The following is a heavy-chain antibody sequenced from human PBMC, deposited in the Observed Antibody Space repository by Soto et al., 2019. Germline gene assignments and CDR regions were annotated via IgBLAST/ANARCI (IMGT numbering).Heavy chain of an antibody. J-gene: IGHJ6*02. V-gene: IGHV2-70*01. CDR2: IDWDDDK. Sequence: SGPTLVNPTQTLTLTCTFSGFSLRSNGVGVGWIRQPPGKALEWLALIDWDDDKYYSTSLKTRLTISKDTSKNQVVLTMTNMDPVDTATYYCARIRPHSNYYGMDVWGQGTTVTVSS. CDR1: GFSLRSNGVG. CDR3: ARIRPHSNYYGMDV. D-gene: IGHD2-21*01.